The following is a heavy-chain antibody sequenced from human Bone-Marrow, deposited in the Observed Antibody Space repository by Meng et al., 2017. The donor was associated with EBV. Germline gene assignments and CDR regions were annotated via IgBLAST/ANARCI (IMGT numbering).Heavy chain of an antibody. V-gene: IGHV3-30*03. D-gene: IGHD1-14*01. Sequence: VQLVESGGGVVQPGRSLRLSCAASGFTFSGYGMFWVRQAPGKGPEWVAIIPSDGNIYYADSVKGRFTISRDNSKNTLYLQMNSLRGEDTAGYYCARDLSGRFDPWGQGTLVTVSS. J-gene: IGHJ5*02. CDR3: ARDLSGRFDP. CDR1: GFTFSGYG. CDR2: IPSDGNI.